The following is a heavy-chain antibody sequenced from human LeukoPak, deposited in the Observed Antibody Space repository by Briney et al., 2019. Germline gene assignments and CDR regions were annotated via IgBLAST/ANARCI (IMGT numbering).Heavy chain of an antibody. Sequence: SETLSLTCAVSGYSISSGHYWGWIRQPPGKGLEWIGSIGHSGTTYYNPSLKSRVSISVDMSKNQFSLNLSSVTAADTAVCYCARDIVPGHFDYWGQGTLVTVSS. J-gene: IGHJ4*02. CDR2: IGHSGTT. D-gene: IGHD3-16*02. V-gene: IGHV4-38-2*02. CDR3: ARDIVPGHFDY. CDR1: GYSISSGHY.